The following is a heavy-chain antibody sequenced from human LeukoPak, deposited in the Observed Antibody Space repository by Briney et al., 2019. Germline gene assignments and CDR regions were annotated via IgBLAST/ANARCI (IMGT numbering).Heavy chain of an antibody. Sequence: SETLSLTCTVSGGSISDNYWSWIRQPPGKGLEWIGYAYYSGHTNYNSSLKSRVTLSLDTSKSQFSLRLSSVTAADTAVYFCARHPFATPFDYWGPGTLVTVSS. D-gene: IGHD2-15*01. J-gene: IGHJ4*02. V-gene: IGHV4-59*08. CDR2: AYYSGHT. CDR1: GGSISDNY. CDR3: ARHPFATPFDY.